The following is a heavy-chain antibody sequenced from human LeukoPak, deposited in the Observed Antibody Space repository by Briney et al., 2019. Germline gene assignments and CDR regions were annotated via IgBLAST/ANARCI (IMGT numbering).Heavy chain of an antibody. Sequence: GGSLRLSCAASGFTFSSYSMNWVRQAPGKGLEWVSAISSSSSYIYYADSVKGRFTISRDNSRKTLYLQMNRLRAEDTGVYYCARGGATVGSWYSDNWFDHWGQGTLVTVSS. CDR2: ISSSSSYI. V-gene: IGHV3-21*04. J-gene: IGHJ5*02. CDR3: ARGGATVGSWYSDNWFDH. D-gene: IGHD6-13*01. CDR1: GFTFSSYS.